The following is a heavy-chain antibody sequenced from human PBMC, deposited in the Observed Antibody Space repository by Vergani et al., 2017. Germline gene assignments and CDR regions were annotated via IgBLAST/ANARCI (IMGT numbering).Heavy chain of an antibody. V-gene: IGHV3-23*01. J-gene: IGHJ4*02. D-gene: IGHD5-24*01. CDR2: ISGSGGST. Sequence: EVQLLESGGGLVQPGGSLRLSCAASGFTFSSYAMSWVRQAPGKGLEWVSAISGSGGSTYYADSVKGRFTISRDNSKNTLYLQMNSLRAEDTAVYYCARXLGPEMATIPSQFELGYWGQGTLVTVSS. CDR1: GFTFSSYA. CDR3: ARXLGPEMATIPSQFELGY.